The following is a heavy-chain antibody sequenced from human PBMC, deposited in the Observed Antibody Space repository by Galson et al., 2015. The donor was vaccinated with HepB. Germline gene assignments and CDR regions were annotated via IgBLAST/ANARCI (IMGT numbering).Heavy chain of an antibody. CDR2: INSDGRST. J-gene: IGHJ4*02. Sequence: SLRLSCAASGFTFSSYWMHWVRQAPGKGLVWVSHINSDGRSTPYADSLKGRFTISRDNSKNTMFLQRSSLTTEDTAVYYCVKDQAGEFYYFDYWGQGTLVTVSS. CDR1: GFTFSSYW. D-gene: IGHD2/OR15-2a*01. CDR3: VKDQAGEFYYFDY. V-gene: IGHV3-74*01.